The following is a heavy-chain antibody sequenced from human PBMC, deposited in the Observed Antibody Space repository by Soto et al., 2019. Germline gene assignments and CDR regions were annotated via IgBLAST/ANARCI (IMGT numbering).Heavy chain of an antibody. Sequence: QITLKESGPTLVKPTQTLTLICTFSGFSLSSSGVGVGWIRQPPGKALEWVALIYWDDTKRYSPSLKSGINITKATSKAQVVLTMTNMDPVYTATYYCAHIRVTMIVGAGYFQHWGQGTLATVSS. J-gene: IGHJ1*01. CDR2: IYWDDTK. CDR1: GFSLSSSGVG. V-gene: IGHV2-5*02. CDR3: AHIRVTMIVGAGYFQH. D-gene: IGHD3-22*01.